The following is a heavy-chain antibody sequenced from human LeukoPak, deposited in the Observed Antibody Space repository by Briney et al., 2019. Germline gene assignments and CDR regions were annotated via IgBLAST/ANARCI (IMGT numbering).Heavy chain of an antibody. CDR2: IRYDGSTK. D-gene: IGHD3-10*01. V-gene: IGHV3-30*02. Sequence: GGSLRLSCAASEFTFSSYGMHWVRQAPGKGLEWVAFIRYDGSTKYYTNSVKGRFTISRDNSKSTLYLQMNSLRADDTAVYYCAKDRVDGSGSQFDSWGQGSLVIVSS. CDR3: AKDRVDGSGSQFDS. CDR1: EFTFSSYG. J-gene: IGHJ4*02.